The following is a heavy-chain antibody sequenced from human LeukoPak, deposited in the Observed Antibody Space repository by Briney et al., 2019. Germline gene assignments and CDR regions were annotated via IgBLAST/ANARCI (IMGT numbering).Heavy chain of an antibody. J-gene: IGHJ6*03. CDR3: ARGRVSSSTWYSTYYYYFYMDG. V-gene: IGHV4-59*01. Sequence: SETLSLTCSVSDDSITMYYWTWIRQPPGKGLEWIGYVDHTGSTNFNPSLNGRVSISRDTSKNLFSLRLRSVTAADTAVYFCARGRVSSSTWYSTYYYYFYMDGWGKGTTVTVSS. CDR2: VDHTGST. CDR1: DDSITMYY. D-gene: IGHD4-11*01.